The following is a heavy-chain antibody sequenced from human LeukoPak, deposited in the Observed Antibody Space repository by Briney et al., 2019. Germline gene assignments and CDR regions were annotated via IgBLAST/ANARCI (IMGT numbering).Heavy chain of an antibody. CDR1: GGSISSYY. Sequence: SETLSLTCTVSGGSISSYYWSWIRQPPGEGLEWIGYIYYSGSTNYNPSLKSRVTISVDTSKNQFSLKLSSVTAADTAVYYCARASYDILTGYINFDYWGQGTLVTVSS. D-gene: IGHD3-9*01. CDR3: ARASYDILTGYINFDY. V-gene: IGHV4-59*01. J-gene: IGHJ4*02. CDR2: IYYSGST.